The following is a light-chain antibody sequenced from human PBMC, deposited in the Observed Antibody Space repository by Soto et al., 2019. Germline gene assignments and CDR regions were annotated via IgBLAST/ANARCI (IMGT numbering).Light chain of an antibody. Sequence: QSVLTQPASVSGSPGQSITISCTGTSSDVGGYNYVSWYQQHPGKVPKLMIYEVSNRPSGVSNRFSGSKSGNTASLTISGLQAEDEADYYCSSYTSSGTQVFGGGTKVTVL. CDR2: EVS. V-gene: IGLV2-14*01. CDR1: SSDVGGYNY. J-gene: IGLJ2*01. CDR3: SSYTSSGTQV.